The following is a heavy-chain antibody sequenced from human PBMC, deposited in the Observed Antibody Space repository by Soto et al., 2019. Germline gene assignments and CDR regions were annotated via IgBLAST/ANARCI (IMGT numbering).Heavy chain of an antibody. Sequence: PSETLSLTCTVSGGSISSGGYYWSWIRQHPGKGMEWIGYIYYSGSTYYNPSLKSRVTISVDTSKNQFSLKLSSVTAADTAVYYCARDIQAYDSSGPKYYFDYWGQGTLVTVSS. D-gene: IGHD3-22*01. CDR1: GGSISSGGYY. CDR2: IYYSGST. V-gene: IGHV4-31*03. CDR3: ARDIQAYDSSGPKYYFDY. J-gene: IGHJ4*02.